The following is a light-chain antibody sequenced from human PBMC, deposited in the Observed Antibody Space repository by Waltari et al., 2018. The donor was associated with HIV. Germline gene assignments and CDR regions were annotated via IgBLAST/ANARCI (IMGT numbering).Light chain of an antibody. J-gene: IGLJ3*02. Sequence: QSVLTQPPSVSAAPGQKVTISCSRSSSNIGHDYVSWYKHVPGAAPRLLIYDNTKRPSGIPDRFSGSKSGTSATLAITVLQTGDEADYYCGTWDRTLGGGVFGGGTKLTVL. V-gene: IGLV1-51*01. CDR3: GTWDRTLGGGV. CDR1: SSNIGHDY. CDR2: DNT.